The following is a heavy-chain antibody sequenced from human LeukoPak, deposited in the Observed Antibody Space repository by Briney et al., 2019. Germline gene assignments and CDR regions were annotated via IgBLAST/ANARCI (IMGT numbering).Heavy chain of an antibody. D-gene: IGHD2-2*01. J-gene: IGHJ4*02. CDR2: IYYSGTT. Sequence: SETLSLTCTVSGGSISSYYWSWIRQPPGKGLEWIGNIYYSGTTNYNPSLKSRVTISVDTSKNQFSLKLSSVTADDTAVYYCARGHPAANDFWGQGTLVTVSS. CDR3: ARGHPAANDF. CDR1: GGSISSYY. V-gene: IGHV4-59*12.